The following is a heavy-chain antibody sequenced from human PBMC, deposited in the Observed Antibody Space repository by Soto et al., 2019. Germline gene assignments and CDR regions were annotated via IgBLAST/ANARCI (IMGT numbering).Heavy chain of an antibody. J-gene: IGHJ4*02. V-gene: IGHV3-33*01. CDR3: AREGMVAKYYFDY. D-gene: IGHD5-12*01. CDR2: IWYDGSNK. Sequence: QVQLVESGGGVVQPGRSLRLSCAASGFTFSSYGMHWVRQAPGKGLEWVAVIWYDGSNKYYADSVKGRFTISRDNSKNTLYLQINSLRAEDTAVYYCAREGMVAKYYFDYWGQGTLVTVSS. CDR1: GFTFSSYG.